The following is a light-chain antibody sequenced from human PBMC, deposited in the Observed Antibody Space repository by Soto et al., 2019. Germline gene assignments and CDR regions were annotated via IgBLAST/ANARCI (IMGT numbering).Light chain of an antibody. J-gene: IGLJ2*01. CDR3: QVWDSSSDRDVV. CDR1: NIGSKS. V-gene: IGLV3-21*04. CDR2: YDS. Sequence: SYELTQPPSVSVAPGKTARITCGGNNIGSKSVHWYQQKPGQAPVLVIYYDSDRPSGIPEGFSGSNSGNTATLTISRVEAGDEADYYCQVWDSSSDRDVVFGGGTKVTVL.